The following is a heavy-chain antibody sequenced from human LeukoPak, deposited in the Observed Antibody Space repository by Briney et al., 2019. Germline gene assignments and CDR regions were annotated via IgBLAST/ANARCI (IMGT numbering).Heavy chain of an antibody. CDR3: AREARRSSSWNLDY. V-gene: IGHV4-59*12. CDR2: MYYSGST. Sequence: SETLSLTCTVSGGSISSYYWSWIRQPPGKGLEWIGCMYYSGSTNYNPSFKSRVTISVDTSKNQFSLKLSSVTAADTAVYYCAREARRSSSWNLDYWGQGTLVTVSS. CDR1: GGSISSYY. J-gene: IGHJ4*02. D-gene: IGHD6-13*01.